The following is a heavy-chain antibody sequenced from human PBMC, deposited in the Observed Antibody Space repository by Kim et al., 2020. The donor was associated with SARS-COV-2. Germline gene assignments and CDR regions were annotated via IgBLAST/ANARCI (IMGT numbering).Heavy chain of an antibody. CDR2: IYYSGST. CDR1: GGSISSGGYY. V-gene: IGHV4-31*03. CDR3: ARGRSRWYAAPPDP. D-gene: IGHD6-13*01. J-gene: IGHJ5*02. Sequence: SETLSLTCTVSGGSISSGGYYWSWIRQHPGKGLEWIGYIYYSGSTYYNPSLKSRVTISVDTSKNQFSLKLSSVTAADTAVYYCARGRSRWYAAPPDPWGQGTLVTVSS.